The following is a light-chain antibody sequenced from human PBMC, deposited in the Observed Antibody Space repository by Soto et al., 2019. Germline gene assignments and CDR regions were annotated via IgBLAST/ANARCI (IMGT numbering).Light chain of an antibody. CDR1: QSVSSGY. CDR3: QHYGNSLT. CDR2: GAS. V-gene: IGKV3-20*01. Sequence: EIVLTQSPGTLSLSPGDGATLSCRASQSVSSGYLAWYQQKPGQAPRLLIYGASRRATGIPDRFSGSGSGTDFTLSISRLEPEDFAVYWCQHYGNSLTFGQGTKVQIK. J-gene: IGKJ1*01.